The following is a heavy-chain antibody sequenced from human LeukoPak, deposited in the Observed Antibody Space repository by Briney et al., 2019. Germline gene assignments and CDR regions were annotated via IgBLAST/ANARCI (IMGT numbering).Heavy chain of an antibody. J-gene: IGHJ4*02. CDR1: GYSFTTYW. V-gene: IGHV5-51*01. CDR2: IYPGDSDT. D-gene: IGHD2-21*02. CDR3: ARTYCGGDSYSRYFDY. Sequence: GESLKISCKGSGYSFTTYWIGWVRQMPGKGLEWMGIIYPGDSDTRYSPSFQGQVTISADKSISTAYLQWSSLKASDTAMYYCARTYCGGDSYSRYFDYWGQGTLVTVSS.